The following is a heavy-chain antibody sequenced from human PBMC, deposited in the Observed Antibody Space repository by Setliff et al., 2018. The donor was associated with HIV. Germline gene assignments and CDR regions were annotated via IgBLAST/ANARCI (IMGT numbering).Heavy chain of an antibody. J-gene: IGHJ3*02. CDR2: IYYIGNT. CDR3: ARVPRITTLRNAFDI. Sequence: SETLSLTCTVSGGSISSSPYYWSWIRQHPGKGLDWIGKIYYIGNTDYNPSLKSRVTISIDTSKNQFSLKLSSVTAADTAIYYCARVPRITTLRNAFDIWGQGTMVTVSS. D-gene: IGHD3-3*01. CDR1: GGSISSSPYY. V-gene: IGHV4-31*03.